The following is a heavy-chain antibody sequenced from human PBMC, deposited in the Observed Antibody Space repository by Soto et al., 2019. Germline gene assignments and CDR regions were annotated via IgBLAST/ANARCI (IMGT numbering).Heavy chain of an antibody. D-gene: IGHD3-10*01. CDR3: ARDHGGDYYFDY. CDR2: IYYSGST. Sequence: SETLSLTCTVSGGSISSGDYYWSWIRQPPGKGLEWIGYIYYSGSTYYNPSLKSRVTISVDTSKNQFSLKLSSVAAADTAVYYCARDHGGDYYFDYWGQGTLVTVSS. CDR1: GGSISSGDYY. J-gene: IGHJ4*02. V-gene: IGHV4-30-4*02.